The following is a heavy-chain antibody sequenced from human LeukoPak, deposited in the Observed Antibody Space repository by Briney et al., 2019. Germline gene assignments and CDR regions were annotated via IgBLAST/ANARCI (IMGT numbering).Heavy chain of an antibody. Sequence: PSETLSLTCTVSGGSISSYYWSWIRQPPGKGLEWIGYIYYSGSTNYSPSLKSRVTISVDTSKNQFSLKLSSVTAADTAVYYCARDTQTGTLDYWGQGTLVTVSS. D-gene: IGHD1-1*01. CDR3: ARDTQTGTLDY. J-gene: IGHJ4*02. V-gene: IGHV4-59*12. CDR2: IYYSGST. CDR1: GGSISSYY.